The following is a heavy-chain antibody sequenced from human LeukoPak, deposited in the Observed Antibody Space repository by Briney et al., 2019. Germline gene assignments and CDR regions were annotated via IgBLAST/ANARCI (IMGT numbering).Heavy chain of an antibody. CDR3: ARGGYDSSGYYLSQFDY. J-gene: IGHJ4*02. CDR2: MNPNNGNT. V-gene: IGHV1-8*01. Sequence: GASVKVSCKASGYTFTSYDINWVRQATGQGLEWMGWMNPNNGNTGYAQKFQGRVTMTRNTSISTAYMELSSLRSEDTAVYYCARGGYDSSGYYLSQFDYWGQGTLVTVSS. CDR1: GYTFTSYD. D-gene: IGHD3-22*01.